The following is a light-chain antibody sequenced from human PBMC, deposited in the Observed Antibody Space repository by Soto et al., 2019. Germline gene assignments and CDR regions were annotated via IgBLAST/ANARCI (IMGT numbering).Light chain of an antibody. CDR3: QQRSNWLLT. J-gene: IGKJ1*01. CDR1: QSVSSY. Sequence: EIVLTQSPATLSLSPGERATLSCRASQSVSSYLAWYQQKPGQAPRLLIYDASNRATGIPARFSGSGSGTGFTLTISSLEPEDFVVYYCQQRSNWLLTFGQGTKVDIK. V-gene: IGKV3-11*01. CDR2: DAS.